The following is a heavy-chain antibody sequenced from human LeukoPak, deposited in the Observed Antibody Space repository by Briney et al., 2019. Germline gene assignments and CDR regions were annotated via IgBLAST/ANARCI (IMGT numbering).Heavy chain of an antibody. CDR1: GYTFTGYY. Sequence: ASVKVSCKASGYTFTGYYLHWVRQAPGQEFEWMGWINTNSGGTNCAEKFQDRVTMTRDTSISTAYMEMTGLTSDDTAVYYCASGSGPSYWGQGTLVTVSS. CDR3: ASGSGPSY. V-gene: IGHV1-2*02. J-gene: IGHJ4*01. D-gene: IGHD2-15*01. CDR2: INTNSGGT.